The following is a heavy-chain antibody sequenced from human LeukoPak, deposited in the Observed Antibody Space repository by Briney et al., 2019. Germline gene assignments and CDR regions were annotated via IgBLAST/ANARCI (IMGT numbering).Heavy chain of an antibody. CDR3: ARGHGSGSYYYFDY. CDR1: EGTFSSYT. V-gene: IGHV1-69*02. CDR2: IIPILGIA. D-gene: IGHD3-10*01. J-gene: IGHJ4*02. Sequence: SVKVSCKASEGTFSSYTISWVRQAPGQGLEWMGRIIPILGIANYAQKFQGRVTITADKSTSTAYMELSSLRSEDTAVYYCARGHGSGSYYYFDYWGQGTLVTVSS.